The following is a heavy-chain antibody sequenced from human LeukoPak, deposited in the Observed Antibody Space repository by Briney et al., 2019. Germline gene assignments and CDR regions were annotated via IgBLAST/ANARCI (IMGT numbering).Heavy chain of an antibody. CDR3: ANSVEYYYDSSGYLPRWFDP. CDR2: ISGSGGST. D-gene: IGHD3-22*01. V-gene: IGHV3-23*01. CDR1: GFTFSSYA. Sequence: QPGASLRLSCAASGFTFSSYAMSWVRQAPGKGLEWVSAISGSGGSTYYAGSVKGRFTISRDNSKNTLYLQMNSLRAEDTAVYYCANSVEYYYDSSGYLPRWFDPWGQGTLVTVSS. J-gene: IGHJ5*02.